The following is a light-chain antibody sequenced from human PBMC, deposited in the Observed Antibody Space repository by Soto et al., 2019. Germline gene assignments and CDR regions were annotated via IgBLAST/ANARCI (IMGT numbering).Light chain of an antibody. V-gene: IGKV3-11*01. CDR1: QSVSSF. CDR2: DVS. J-gene: IGKJ4*01. CDR3: PQRINWPLT. Sequence: EIVLTQSPATLSLSPGERATLSCKASQSVSSFLAWYQQKPGQAPRLLIYDVSSRATGSPTRFSGSGSGTDFTLTISSLEPEDFAVYYCPQRINWPLTFGGGTKVEIK.